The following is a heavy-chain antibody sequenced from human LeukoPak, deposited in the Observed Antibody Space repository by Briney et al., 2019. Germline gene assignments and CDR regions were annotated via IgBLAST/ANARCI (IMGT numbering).Heavy chain of an antibody. V-gene: IGHV4-59*08. D-gene: IGHD4-17*01. CDR2: IYYSGST. CDR1: GGSISSYF. Sequence: SETLSLTCTVSGGSISSYFWSWIRQPAGKGLEWIGYIYYSGSTNYNPSLKSRVTILVDTSKNQFSLKLSSVTAADTAVYYCASTTVTSFDAFDIWGQGTMVTVSS. CDR3: ASTTVTSFDAFDI. J-gene: IGHJ3*02.